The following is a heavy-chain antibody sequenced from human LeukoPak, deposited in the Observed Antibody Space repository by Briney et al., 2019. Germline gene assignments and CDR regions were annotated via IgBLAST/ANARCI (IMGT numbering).Heavy chain of an antibody. V-gene: IGHV3-11*05. CDR1: GFSFRDYY. Sequence: GGSLRLSCAASGFSFRDYYMSWVRQAPGKGLEWVSYISTDSVYTNYADPVKGRFTISRDNAKNSLYLQMNSLRAEDTAVYYCARESHGTGDQWGQGTLVTVSS. CDR3: ARESHGTGDQ. J-gene: IGHJ4*02. CDR2: ISTDSVYT. D-gene: IGHD5-24*01.